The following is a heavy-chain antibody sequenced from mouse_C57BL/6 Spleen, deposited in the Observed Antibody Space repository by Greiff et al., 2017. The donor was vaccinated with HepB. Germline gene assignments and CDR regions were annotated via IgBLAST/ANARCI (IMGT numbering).Heavy chain of an antibody. CDR2: IYPSDSET. Sequence: QVQLQQSGAELVRPGSSVKLSCKASGYTFTSYWMDWVKQRPGQGLEWIGNIYPSDSETHYNQKFKDKATLTVDKSSSTAYMQLSSLTSEDSAVYYCARRGPIYYDYAYYAMDYWGQGTSVTVSS. J-gene: IGHJ4*01. CDR1: GYTFTSYW. D-gene: IGHD2-4*01. CDR3: ARRGPIYYDYAYYAMDY. V-gene: IGHV1-61*01.